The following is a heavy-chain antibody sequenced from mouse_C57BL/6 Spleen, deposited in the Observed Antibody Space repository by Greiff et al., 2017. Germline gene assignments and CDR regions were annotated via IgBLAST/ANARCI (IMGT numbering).Heavy chain of an antibody. J-gene: IGHJ2*01. D-gene: IGHD3-2*02. CDR2: IDPSDSET. Sequence: QVQLQQPGAELVRPGSSVKLSCKASGYTFTSYWMHWVKQRPIQGLEWIGNIDPSDSETHYNQKFKDKATLTVDKSSSTAYMQLSSLTSEDSAVYYCAKGDSSGSYFDYWGQGTTLTVSS. V-gene: IGHV1-52*01. CDR1: GYTFTSYW. CDR3: AKGDSSGSYFDY.